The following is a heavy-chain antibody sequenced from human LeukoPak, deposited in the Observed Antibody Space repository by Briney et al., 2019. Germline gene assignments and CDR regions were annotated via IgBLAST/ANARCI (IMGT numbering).Heavy chain of an antibody. V-gene: IGHV4-61*02. Sequence: PSETLSLTCTVSGDSISSGDYYWSCLRQPAGKGLEWIGRISSSGSTNYNPSLKSRATISVDTSKNQFSLKLSSVPAADTAVYFCARGPYSYDSSGAFDIWGQGTMVTVSS. CDR2: ISSSGST. J-gene: IGHJ3*02. D-gene: IGHD3-22*01. CDR3: ARGPYSYDSSGAFDI. CDR1: GDSISSGDYY.